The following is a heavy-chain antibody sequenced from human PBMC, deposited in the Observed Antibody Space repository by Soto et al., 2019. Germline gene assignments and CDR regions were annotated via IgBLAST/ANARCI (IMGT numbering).Heavy chain of an antibody. CDR1: GVSITSGAYY. J-gene: IGHJ3*01. CDR3: ARARLRAVYAFDF. V-gene: IGHV4-31*03. CDR2: IYYNGNT. Sequence: PSETLSFTCTLSGVSITSGAYYWTWVRQHPGKGLEWIGYIYYNGNTYFSPSLKSRLTISIDTSKNQFSLKLSSVTAADTAMYYCARARLRAVYAFDFWGQGTMVTVSS. D-gene: IGHD4-17*01.